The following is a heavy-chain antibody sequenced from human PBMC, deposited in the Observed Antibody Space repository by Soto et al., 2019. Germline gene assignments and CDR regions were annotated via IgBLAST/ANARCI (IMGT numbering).Heavy chain of an antibody. CDR3: AGIGEDIYYGMDV. D-gene: IGHD2-15*01. CDR2: IYVRGST. Sequence: QVHLQESGPGLAQPSETLSLTCTVSGDSMSRYYWNWIRQSAGKGLEWIGRIYVRGSTKYNPSFERRVSMSVDTSKSEISLKVHSVTAADTAIYYCAGIGEDIYYGMDVW. J-gene: IGHJ6*01. V-gene: IGHV4-4*07. CDR1: GDSMSRYY.